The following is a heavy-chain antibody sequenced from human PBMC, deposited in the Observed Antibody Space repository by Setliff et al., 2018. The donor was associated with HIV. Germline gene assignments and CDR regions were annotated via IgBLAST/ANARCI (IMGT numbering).Heavy chain of an antibody. CDR3: ARAGYHDSSGYLGSDYYYMDV. CDR1: GFPVSYYI. CDR2: ISRSNSYI. Sequence: PGGSLRLSCAASGFPVSYYIMNWVRQAPGKGLEWVSFISRSNSYIYYADSVKGRFTISRDNAKNSLYLQMNSLRAEDTALYYCARAGYHDSSGYLGSDYYYMDVWGKGTTVTVSS. V-gene: IGHV3-21*04. D-gene: IGHD3-22*01. J-gene: IGHJ6*03.